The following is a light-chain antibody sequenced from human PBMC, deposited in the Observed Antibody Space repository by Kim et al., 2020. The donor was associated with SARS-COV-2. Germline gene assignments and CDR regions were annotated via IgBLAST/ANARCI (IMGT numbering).Light chain of an antibody. CDR2: YDS. CDR3: QVWDSSSDHRVV. Sequence: PGKPARISCGGNSIGSKSVHWYQQKSGQAPVLVIYYDSDRPSGIPERFSGSNSGNTATLTISRVEAGDEADYYCQVWDSSSDHRVVFGGGTQLTVL. J-gene: IGLJ2*01. CDR1: SIGSKS. V-gene: IGLV3-21*04.